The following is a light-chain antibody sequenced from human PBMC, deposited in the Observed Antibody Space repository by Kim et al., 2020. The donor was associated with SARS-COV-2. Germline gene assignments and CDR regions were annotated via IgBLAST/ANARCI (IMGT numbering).Light chain of an antibody. V-gene: IGKV1-33*01. CDR1: QDISNY. J-gene: IGKJ4*01. CDR2: DAS. Sequence: DIQMTQSPSSLSASVGDRVTITCQASQDISNYLNWYQQKPGKAPKLLIYDASNLETGAPSRFSGSGSGTDFTFTISSRQPEDIATYYGQQHQTRAFAVGGGTTAEIK. CDR3: QQHQTRAFA.